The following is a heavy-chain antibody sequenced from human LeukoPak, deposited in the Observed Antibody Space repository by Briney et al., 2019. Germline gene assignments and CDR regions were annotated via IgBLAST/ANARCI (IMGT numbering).Heavy chain of an antibody. CDR3: AKDRRIVGARLGGPDY. J-gene: IGHJ4*02. V-gene: IGHV3-30*02. Sequence: GGSLRLSCAASGFTFSSYGMHWVRQAPGKGLEWVAFIRYDGSNKYYADSVKGRFTISRDNSKNTLYLQINSLRAEDTAVYYCAKDRRIVGARLGGPDYWGQGTLVTVSS. CDR1: GFTFSSYG. D-gene: IGHD1-26*01. CDR2: IRYDGSNK.